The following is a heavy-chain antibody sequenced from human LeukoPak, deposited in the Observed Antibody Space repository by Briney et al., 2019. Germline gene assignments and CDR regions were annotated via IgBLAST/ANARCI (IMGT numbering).Heavy chain of an antibody. Sequence: GGSLRLSCAASGFTFSSYAMSWVRQAPGKGLEWVSAISGSGGSTYYADSVKGRFTISRDNSKNTLYLQMNSLRADDTAVYYCAKAPSSSSWYYFDYWGQGTLVTVSS. D-gene: IGHD6-13*01. J-gene: IGHJ4*02. CDR2: ISGSGGST. CDR3: AKAPSSSSWYYFDY. CDR1: GFTFSSYA. V-gene: IGHV3-23*01.